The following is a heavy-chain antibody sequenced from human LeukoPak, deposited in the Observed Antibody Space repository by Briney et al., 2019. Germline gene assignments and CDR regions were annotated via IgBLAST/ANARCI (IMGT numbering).Heavy chain of an antibody. V-gene: IGHV4-38-2*02. Sequence: KPSETLSLTCTVSGYSISSGYYWGWIRQPPGKGLEWIGSIYHSGSTYYNPSLKSRVTISVDTSKNQFSLKLNSVTAADTAVYYCARDRYCSSTSCYGSYFDYWGQGTLVTVSS. J-gene: IGHJ4*02. CDR2: IYHSGST. CDR3: ARDRYCSSTSCYGSYFDY. D-gene: IGHD2-2*01. CDR1: GYSISSGYY.